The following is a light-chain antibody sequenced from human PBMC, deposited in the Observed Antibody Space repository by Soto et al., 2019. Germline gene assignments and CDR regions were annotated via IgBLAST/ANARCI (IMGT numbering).Light chain of an antibody. V-gene: IGLV2-8*01. CDR1: SSDVGGYNF. J-gene: IGLJ1*01. Sequence: QSALTQPPSASGSPGQSVTISCTGTSSDVGGYNFVSWYQQHTGKAPQLIIYEVTKRPSVVPDRFSGSKSGNTASLTVSGLQTEDEADYFCSSYAGSSSLVFGSGTKGTVL. CDR2: EVT. CDR3: SSYAGSSSLV.